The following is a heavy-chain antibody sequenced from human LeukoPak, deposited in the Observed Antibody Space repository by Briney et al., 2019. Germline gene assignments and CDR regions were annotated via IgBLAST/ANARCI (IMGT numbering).Heavy chain of an antibody. D-gene: IGHD3-10*01. Sequence: GRSLRLSCAASGFTFSSYGMHWVRQAPGKGLEWVAVISYDGSNKYYADSVKGRFTISRDNSKSTLYLQMNSLRAEDTAVYYCAKDLEPSWFGAPSLDYWGQGTLVTVSS. J-gene: IGHJ4*02. CDR1: GFTFSSYG. CDR3: AKDLEPSWFGAPSLDY. V-gene: IGHV3-30*18. CDR2: ISYDGSNK.